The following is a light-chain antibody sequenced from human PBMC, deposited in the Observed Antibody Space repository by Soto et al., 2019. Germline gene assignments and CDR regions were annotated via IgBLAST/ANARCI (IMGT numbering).Light chain of an antibody. CDR3: QQSYTTPT. J-gene: IGKJ1*01. CDR1: QTITFH. CDR2: YAS. V-gene: IGKV1-39*01. Sequence: DIQMTQSPSSLSASIGDRVTITCRASQTITFHLNWYQQKPGRAPKLLIYYASSLQGGVPSRFSGSGSGTDFTLTISSLQPEDFATYYCQQSYTTPTFGQGTKVEIK.